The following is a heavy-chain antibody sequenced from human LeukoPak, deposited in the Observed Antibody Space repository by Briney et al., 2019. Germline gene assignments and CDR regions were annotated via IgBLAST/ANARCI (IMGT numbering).Heavy chain of an antibody. CDR2: MYHSGST. Sequence: SETLSLTCAVSGGPLSSSYYWSWIRQPPGKGLEWIGYMYHSGSTNYNPSLKSRVTISLDTSRNQFSLKLNSVTAADTAVYYCAKSNGYGLVDIWGQGTMVTVSS. CDR1: GGPLSSSYY. V-gene: IGHV4-59*12. J-gene: IGHJ3*02. D-gene: IGHD3-10*01. CDR3: AKSNGYGLVDI.